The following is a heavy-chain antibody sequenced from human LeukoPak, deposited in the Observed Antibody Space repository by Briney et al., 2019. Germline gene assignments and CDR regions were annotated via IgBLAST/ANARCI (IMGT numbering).Heavy chain of an antibody. D-gene: IGHD3-3*01. CDR3: AKMSIDYDFWSAFDI. CDR2: ISNDGSNT. J-gene: IGHJ3*02. V-gene: IGHV3-30*18. Sequence: GGSLRLSCAASGFNFTTYGTPWVSQAPGRGLEWVAVISNDGSNTYYGDSVKGRFTISRDASKNMLFLQMNSLKVEDTALYYCAKMSIDYDFWSAFDIWGQGTTVTVSS. CDR1: GFNFTTYG.